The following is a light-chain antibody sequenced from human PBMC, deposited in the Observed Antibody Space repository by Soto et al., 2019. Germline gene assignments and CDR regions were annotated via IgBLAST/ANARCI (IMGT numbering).Light chain of an antibody. CDR2: DAS. J-gene: IGKJ4*01. CDR1: QSVSYY. Sequence: EVVLTQFPANLSLSPGESATLSCRASQSVSYYLAWYQQKAGQAPRLLIYDASKRATGIPARFSGSGSGTAFTLPISSLEPEDFAVYYCQQRSNWPALTFGGGTKVEI. V-gene: IGKV3-11*01. CDR3: QQRSNWPALT.